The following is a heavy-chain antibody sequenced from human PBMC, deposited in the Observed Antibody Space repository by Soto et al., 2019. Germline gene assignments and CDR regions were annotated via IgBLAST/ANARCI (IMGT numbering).Heavy chain of an antibody. CDR1: GFTFGDYA. V-gene: IGHV3-9*01. D-gene: IGHD1-20*01. J-gene: IGHJ5*02. Sequence: GGSLRLSCTASGFTFGDYAMHWVRQGPGKGLEWVSGISWNSANIFYADSVKGRFTISRNNAKNSFSLQMNSLKPDNTALYPCATSRDLGKCGNNCPGNYQFDPGSQGTLVTVSS. CDR3: ATSRDLGKCGNNCPGNYQFDP. CDR2: ISWNSANI.